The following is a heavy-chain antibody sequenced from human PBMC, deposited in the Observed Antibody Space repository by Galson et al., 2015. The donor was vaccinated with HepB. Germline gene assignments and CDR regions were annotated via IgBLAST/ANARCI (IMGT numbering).Heavy chain of an antibody. J-gene: IGHJ5*01. Sequence: SCKASGYRLTTYGLNWVRHVPGQGLEWMGWISPYNGGTKYAQKIQGRVTMTTDTSTSTAFMELRNLKSDDTAVYYCARDYVVSTKNYFDPWGQGTLVTVSS. CDR1: GYRLTTYG. CDR2: ISPYNGGT. D-gene: IGHD5/OR15-5a*01. CDR3: ARDYVVSTKNYFDP. V-gene: IGHV1-18*01.